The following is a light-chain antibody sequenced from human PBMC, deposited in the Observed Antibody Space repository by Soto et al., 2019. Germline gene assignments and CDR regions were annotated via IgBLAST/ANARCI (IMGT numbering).Light chain of an antibody. J-gene: IGKJ1*01. CDR2: AAS. V-gene: IGKV1-17*01. Sequence: DIQMTQSPSSLSASVGDGVTVTCRASQDIRNDLGWYQQKPGKAPKRLIYAASSLQSGVSSRFSGSGSETEFTLTISSLQPEDSATYYCLQNHSLPPAFGQGTKVEIK. CDR1: QDIRND. CDR3: LQNHSLPPA.